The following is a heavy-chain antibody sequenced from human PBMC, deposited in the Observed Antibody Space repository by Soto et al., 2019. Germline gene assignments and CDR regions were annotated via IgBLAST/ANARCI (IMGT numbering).Heavy chain of an antibody. CDR2: IGDSGGST. D-gene: IGHD2-2*01. Sequence: GGSLRLSCAASGFTFSRYGMSWVRQAPGKGLEWVSSIGDSGGSTYYADSVKGRFTVSRDNSKNTLYLQMNSLRAEDTAVYYCAKQPRKDIVVVPAAAIYSYYYYMDVWGKGTTVTVSS. CDR3: AKQPRKDIVVVPAAAIYSYYYYMDV. CDR1: GFTFSRYG. J-gene: IGHJ6*03. V-gene: IGHV3-23*01.